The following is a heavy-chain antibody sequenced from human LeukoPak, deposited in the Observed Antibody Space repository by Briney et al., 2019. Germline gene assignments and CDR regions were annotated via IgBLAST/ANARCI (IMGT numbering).Heavy chain of an antibody. V-gene: IGHV3-72*01. CDR1: EFTFSDHY. D-gene: IGHD2-2*01. CDR2: IRNKANSYTT. J-gene: IGHJ3*02. CDR3: ARVAAATDAFDI. Sequence: GGSLRLSCAASEFTFSDHYMDWVRRAPGKGLEWVGRIRNKANSYTTEYAASVKDRFTISRDDSKNSLYLQMNSLKTEDAAVYYCARVAAATDAFDIWGQGTKVTVSS.